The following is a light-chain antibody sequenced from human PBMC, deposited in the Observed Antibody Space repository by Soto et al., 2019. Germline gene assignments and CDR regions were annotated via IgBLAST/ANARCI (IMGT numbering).Light chain of an antibody. CDR1: QGVSSSS. Sequence: IMVTQYPCTLSLSPGERATLACRASQGVSSSSLAWYKQKPGQAPRILXXDKXSRATGIPDRFSGSGSGKDFTLTISSLEPEDFAVYYCQQYDHWPPSTFAQGTRLEIK. CDR2: DKX. J-gene: IGKJ5*01. V-gene: IGKV3-20*01. CDR3: QQYDHWPPST.